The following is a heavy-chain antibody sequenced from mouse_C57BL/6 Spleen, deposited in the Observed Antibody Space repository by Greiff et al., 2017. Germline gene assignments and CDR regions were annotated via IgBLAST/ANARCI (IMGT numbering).Heavy chain of an antibody. CDR1: GYTFTDYN. CDR2: INPNNGGT. J-gene: IGHJ4*01. V-gene: IGHV1-18*01. CDR3: SRCPYYYGSSPYAMDY. D-gene: IGHD1-1*01. Sequence: VQLQQSGPELVKPGASVKIPCKASGYTFTDYNMDWVKQSHGKSLEWIGDINPNNGGTIYNQKFKGKATLTVDKSSSTAYMELRSLTSEDTAVYYCSRCPYYYGSSPYAMDYWGQGTSVTVSS.